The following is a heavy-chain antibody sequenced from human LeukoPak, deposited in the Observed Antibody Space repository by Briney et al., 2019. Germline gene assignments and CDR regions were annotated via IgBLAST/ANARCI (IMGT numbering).Heavy chain of an antibody. D-gene: IGHD6-13*01. V-gene: IGHV4-59*01. CDR2: IYYSGST. J-gene: IGHJ4*02. CDR3: AAGYSSFMSDY. CDR1: GGSISSYY. Sequence: SETLSLTCTVSGGSISSYYWSWIRQPPGKGLEWIGYIYYSGSTNYNPSLKSRVTISVDTSKNQFSLKLSSVTAADTAVYYCAAGYSSFMSDYWGQGTLVTVSS.